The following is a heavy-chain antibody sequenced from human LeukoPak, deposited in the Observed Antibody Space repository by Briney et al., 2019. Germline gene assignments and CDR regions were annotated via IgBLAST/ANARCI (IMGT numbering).Heavy chain of an antibody. CDR3: ATDVIRGFY. CDR2: INHSGST. J-gene: IGHJ4*02. V-gene: IGHV4-34*01. CDR1: GGSFSGYY. Sequence: SETLSLTCAVYGGSFSGYYWSWIRQPPGKGLEWIGEINHSGSTNYNPSLKSRVTISVDTSKNQFSLKVRSLTAADTAVYYCATDVIRGFYWGQGILVTVSS. D-gene: IGHD3-10*01.